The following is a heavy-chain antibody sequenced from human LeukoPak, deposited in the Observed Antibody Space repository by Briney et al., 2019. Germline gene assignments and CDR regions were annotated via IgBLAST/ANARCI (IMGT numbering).Heavy chain of an antibody. V-gene: IGHV3-23*01. CDR2: ISGSGGST. CDR3: AKNGGGNCYSHLNY. J-gene: IGHJ4*02. D-gene: IGHD2-15*01. Sequence: QPGGSLRLSCAASGFTFSSYGMTWVRQAPGKGLEWVSGISGSGGSTYYVDSVKGRFTISRDNSKNTLYLQMNSLRAEDTAVYYCAKNGGGNCYSHLNYWGQGTLVTVSS. CDR1: GFTFSSYG.